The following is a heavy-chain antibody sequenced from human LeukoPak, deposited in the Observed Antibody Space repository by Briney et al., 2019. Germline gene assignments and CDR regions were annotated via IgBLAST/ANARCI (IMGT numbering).Heavy chain of an antibody. Sequence: ASVKVSCKASGYTFTSYGISWVRQAPGQGLEWMGWISAYNGNTNYAQKLQGRVTMTTDTSTSTAYMELRSLRSDDTAVYYCAREWSMVRGVININDAFDIRGQGTMVTVSS. CDR3: AREWSMVRGVININDAFDI. J-gene: IGHJ3*02. D-gene: IGHD3-10*01. CDR2: ISAYNGNT. CDR1: GYTFTSYG. V-gene: IGHV1-18*01.